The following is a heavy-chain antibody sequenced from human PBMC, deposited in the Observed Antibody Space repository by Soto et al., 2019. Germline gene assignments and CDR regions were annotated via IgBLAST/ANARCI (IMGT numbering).Heavy chain of an antibody. V-gene: IGHV4-59*08. D-gene: IGHD6-13*01. Sequence: SETLSLTCTVSGGSISSYYWSWIRQPPGKGLEWIGYIYYSGSTNYNPSLKSRVTISVDTSKNQFSLKLSSVTAADTAVYYCARHGKVWSAAPDSSYFDYWGQGTLVTVSS. J-gene: IGHJ4*02. CDR1: GGSISSYY. CDR3: ARHGKVWSAAPDSSYFDY. CDR2: IYYSGST.